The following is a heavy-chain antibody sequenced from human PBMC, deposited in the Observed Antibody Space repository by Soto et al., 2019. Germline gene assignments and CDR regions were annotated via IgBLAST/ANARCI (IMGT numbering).Heavy chain of an antibody. CDR1: GFTFRSFA. V-gene: IGHV3-23*01. D-gene: IGHD4-17*01. CDR2: ISGNGGRT. J-gene: IGHJ3*01. Sequence: GGSLRLSCAASGFTFRSFAMSWVRQAPGKGPEWVSGISGNGGRTYYADSVKGLFTISRDNSKSTLYLQMDSLRAEDTAVYYCAKDTNGDYVGGFDFRGQGTMVTVSS. CDR3: AKDTNGDYVGGFDF.